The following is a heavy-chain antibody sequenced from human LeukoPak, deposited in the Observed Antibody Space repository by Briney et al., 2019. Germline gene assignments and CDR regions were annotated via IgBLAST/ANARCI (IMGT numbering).Heavy chain of an antibody. CDR1: GLTFSSYA. J-gene: IGHJ5*02. D-gene: IGHD4-11*01. CDR3: AKGDRDYMSNWFDP. Sequence: GGSLRLSCAASGLTFSSYAMSWVRQAPGKGLEWVSAISGSGGSTYYADSVKGRFAISRDSSKNTLYLQMNSLRAEDTAVYYCAKGDRDYMSNWFDPWGQGTLVTVSS. CDR2: ISGSGGST. V-gene: IGHV3-23*01.